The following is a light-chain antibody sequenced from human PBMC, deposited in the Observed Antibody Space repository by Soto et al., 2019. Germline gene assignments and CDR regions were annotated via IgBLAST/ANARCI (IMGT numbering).Light chain of an antibody. Sequence: DIVMTQSPATLSVSPGERVTLSCRASLTVSTNLAWYQQKPGQAPRLLIYYASTRATGTPARFSGSGSAKEFTLTISSLQPEDVATYYCQQYNNWPPGATFGPGTKVEIK. CDR1: LTVSTN. J-gene: IGKJ3*01. CDR2: YAS. V-gene: IGKV3-15*01. CDR3: QQYNNWPPGAT.